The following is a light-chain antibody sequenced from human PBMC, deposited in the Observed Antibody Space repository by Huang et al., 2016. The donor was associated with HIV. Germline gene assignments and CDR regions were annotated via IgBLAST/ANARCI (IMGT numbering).Light chain of an antibody. CDR1: QSVSSD. Sequence: EIVLTQSPATLSLSPGERATLSCRASQSVSSDLAWYQQKPGQAPRLLIYDASNRATGIPARFSGSVSGTDFTLTISSLEPEDFAVYYCQQRGNWPPGYTFGQGTKLEIK. CDR2: DAS. CDR3: QQRGNWPPGYT. J-gene: IGKJ2*01. V-gene: IGKV3-11*01.